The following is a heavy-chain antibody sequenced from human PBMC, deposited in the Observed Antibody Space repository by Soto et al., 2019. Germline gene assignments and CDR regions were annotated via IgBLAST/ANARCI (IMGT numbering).Heavy chain of an antibody. Sequence: QVQLVQSGAEVKKPGSSVKVSCKASGGTFSNSAITWVRQAPGQGLEWVGGIIPIFGSTNYAQKFQGSVTITADESTSTAYMELSSLTSEDTAVYYCARDGDLRSDFWSGPLGGGWFDPWGQGTLVTVSS. CDR2: IIPIFGST. CDR1: GGTFSNSA. CDR3: ARDGDLRSDFWSGPLGGGWFDP. J-gene: IGHJ5*02. D-gene: IGHD3-3*01. V-gene: IGHV1-69*12.